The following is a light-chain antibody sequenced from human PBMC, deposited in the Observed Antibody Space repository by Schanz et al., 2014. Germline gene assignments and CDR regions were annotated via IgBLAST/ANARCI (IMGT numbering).Light chain of an antibody. CDR1: QSVSSSY. Sequence: EIVLTQSPGTLSLSPGERATLSCRASQSVSSSYLAWYQQKPGQAPRLLIYGASNRATGIPPKFSGSGSGTDFTLTISRLEPEDFAVYYCQQYGDSPYTFGQGTKLEIK. J-gene: IGKJ2*01. CDR3: QQYGDSPYT. V-gene: IGKV3-20*01. CDR2: GAS.